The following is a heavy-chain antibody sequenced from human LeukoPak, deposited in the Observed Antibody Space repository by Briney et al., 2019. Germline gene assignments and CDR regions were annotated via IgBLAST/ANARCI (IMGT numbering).Heavy chain of an antibody. CDR1: GYSFTTYW. V-gene: IGHV5-51*01. D-gene: IGHD2-2*01. Sequence: GESLKISRKGSGYSFTTYWIGSVRQMPGKSLEWMGIIYPGDSDTRYSPSFQGQVTISADKSISTAYLQWSSLKASDTAMYYCASRSSTSDFDYWGQGTLVTVSS. CDR3: ASRSSTSDFDY. CDR2: IYPGDSDT. J-gene: IGHJ4*02.